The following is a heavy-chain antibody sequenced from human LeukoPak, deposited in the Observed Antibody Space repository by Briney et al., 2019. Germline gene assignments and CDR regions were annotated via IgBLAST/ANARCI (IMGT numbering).Heavy chain of an antibody. Sequence: GGSLRLSCAASGFTFSSYAMSWVRQAPGKGLEWVSSISSSSSYIYYADSVRGRFTISRDNAKNSLYLQMNSLRAEDTAVYYCAREVERGSFDYWGQGTLVTVSS. V-gene: IGHV3-21*01. CDR2: ISSSSSYI. J-gene: IGHJ4*02. CDR3: AREVERGSFDY. CDR1: GFTFSSYA. D-gene: IGHD5-24*01.